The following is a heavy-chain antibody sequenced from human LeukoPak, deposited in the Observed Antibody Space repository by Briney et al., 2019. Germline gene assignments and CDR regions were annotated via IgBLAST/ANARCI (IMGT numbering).Heavy chain of an antibody. Sequence: SGGSLRLSCAASGFTFSSCAMSWVRQAPGKGLEWVSAISGSGGSTYYADSVKGRFTISRDNSKNTLYLQMNSLRAEDTAVYYCAKGKLAARPGYFDYWGQGTLVTVSS. CDR3: AKGKLAARPGYFDY. J-gene: IGHJ4*02. CDR2: ISGSGGST. D-gene: IGHD6-6*01. V-gene: IGHV3-23*01. CDR1: GFTFSSCA.